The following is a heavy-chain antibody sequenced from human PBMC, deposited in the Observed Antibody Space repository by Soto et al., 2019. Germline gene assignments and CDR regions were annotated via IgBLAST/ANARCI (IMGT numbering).Heavy chain of an antibody. CDR2: ISTFNGDT. J-gene: IGHJ4*02. V-gene: IGHV1-18*01. CDR3: AREEEGQMARIDK. D-gene: IGHD5-12*01. Sequence: SVKVSCSASGYSFFDYGITWVRQAPGQGLEWMGWISTFNGDTNYAQQFQGRVTMTTDASTSTGYMELRSLRSDDAAVYYCAREEEGQMARIDKWGQGTLVTVS. CDR1: GYSFFDYG.